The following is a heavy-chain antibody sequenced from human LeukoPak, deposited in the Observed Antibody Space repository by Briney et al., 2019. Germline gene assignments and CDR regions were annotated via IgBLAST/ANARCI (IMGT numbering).Heavy chain of an antibody. CDR2: IIPIFGTA. J-gene: IGHJ4*02. V-gene: IGHV1-69*05. CDR1: GGTFSSYA. D-gene: IGHD2-15*01. Sequence: WASVKVSCKASGGTFSSYAISWVRQAPGQGLEWMGRIIPIFGTANYAQKFQGRVTITTDESTSTAYMELSSLRSEDTAVYYCARVPFPDGGSDYWGQGTLVTVSS. CDR3: ARVPFPDGGSDY.